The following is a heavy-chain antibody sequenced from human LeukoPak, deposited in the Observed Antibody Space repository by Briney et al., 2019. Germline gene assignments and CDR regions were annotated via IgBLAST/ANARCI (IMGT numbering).Heavy chain of an antibody. J-gene: IGHJ5*02. V-gene: IGHV4-59*08. CDR2: IYYSGST. D-gene: IGHD5-12*01. CDR3: ARHAESGYDRFDL. CDR1: GGSISSYY. Sequence: PSETLSLTCSVSGGSISSYYWSWIRQPPGKGLEWFGYIYYSGSTNYKSPLKSRVTMSGDTSKNQFSLELRSVTAADTAVYYCARHAESGYDRFDLGGQGTLVTVPS.